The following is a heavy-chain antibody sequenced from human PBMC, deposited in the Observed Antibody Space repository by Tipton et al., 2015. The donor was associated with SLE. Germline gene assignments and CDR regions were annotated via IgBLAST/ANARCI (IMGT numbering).Heavy chain of an antibody. CDR1: GYSISSGYY. D-gene: IGHD6-19*01. CDR3: ARVRVAVAGSFAY. V-gene: IGHV4-38-2*01. CDR2: IYHSGST. J-gene: IGHJ4*02. Sequence: TLSLTCAVSGYSISSGYYWGWIRQPPGKGLDWIGSIYHSGSTYYNPSLKSRVTISVDTSKNQFSLKLSSVTAADTAVYYCARVRVAVAGSFAYWGQGTLVSVS.